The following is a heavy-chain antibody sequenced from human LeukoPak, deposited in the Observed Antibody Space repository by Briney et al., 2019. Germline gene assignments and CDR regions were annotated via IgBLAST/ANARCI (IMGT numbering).Heavy chain of an antibody. D-gene: IGHD1-26*01. CDR2: IHYSGIT. J-gene: IGHJ4*02. Sequence: SETLSLTCTVSGGSISSSNYYWDWVRQPPGQGLEWIGSIHYSGITYYNPSLRSRVTISVDTSKNQFSLKMSSVTAADTAVYYCAKTTGRGTVDPGTSGYITFWGQGTLVTVSS. CDR1: GGSISSSNYY. CDR3: AKTTGRGTVDPGTSGYITF. V-gene: IGHV4-39*01.